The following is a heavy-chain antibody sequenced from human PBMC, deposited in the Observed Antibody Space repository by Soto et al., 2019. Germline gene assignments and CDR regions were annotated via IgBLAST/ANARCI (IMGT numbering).Heavy chain of an antibody. CDR3: ARRLWSSNKAYWFDP. D-gene: IGHD3-3*01. CDR2: INHSGST. Sequence: QVQLQQWGAGLSKPSETLSLTCAVYGGSFSGYYWSWIRQPPGKALECIGEINHSGSTNYNPSLKSRVTISVDTSKNQFSLKLSSVTAADTAVYYCARRLWSSNKAYWFDPWGQGTLVTVSS. CDR1: GGSFSGYY. J-gene: IGHJ5*02. V-gene: IGHV4-34*01.